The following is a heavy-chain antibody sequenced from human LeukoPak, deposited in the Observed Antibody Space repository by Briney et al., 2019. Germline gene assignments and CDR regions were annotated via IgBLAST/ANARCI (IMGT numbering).Heavy chain of an antibody. V-gene: IGHV3-7*01. CDR3: AELGITMIGGV. CDR2: IGGDGRRK. D-gene: IGHD3-10*02. J-gene: IGHJ6*04. Sequence: AGGSLRLSCAASGFTVSNNYMSWVRQAPGKGLEWLANIGGDGRRKFYEDSVEGRFTISRDNAESSLYLQMNSLRAEDTAVYYCAELGITMIGGVWGKGTTVTISS. CDR1: GFTVSNNY.